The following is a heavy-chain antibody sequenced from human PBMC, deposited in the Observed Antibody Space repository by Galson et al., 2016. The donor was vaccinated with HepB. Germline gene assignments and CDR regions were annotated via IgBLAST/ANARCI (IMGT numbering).Heavy chain of an antibody. J-gene: IGHJ4*02. Sequence: SLRLSCAASGFVFNSHSMNWVRQAPGKGLEWVAYISSSGSAIYYAASVKGRFTISRDNSKNTLYLQMNSLSVEDTAVYYCARGDPWYSSGWGPDYWGQGTLVAVSS. D-gene: IGHD6-19*01. CDR1: GFVFNSHS. CDR2: ISSSGSAI. V-gene: IGHV3-48*01. CDR3: ARGDPWYSSGWGPDY.